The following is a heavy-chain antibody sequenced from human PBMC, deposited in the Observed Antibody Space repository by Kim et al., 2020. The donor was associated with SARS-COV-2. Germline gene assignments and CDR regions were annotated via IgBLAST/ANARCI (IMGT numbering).Heavy chain of an antibody. CDR1: GYSFTNYW. CDR3: ARLGTGNWYQGPSFDP. D-gene: IGHD6-13*01. J-gene: IGHJ5*02. V-gene: IGHV5-51*01. CDR2: IYPGDSDT. Sequence: GESLKISCKASGYSFTNYWLGWVRHMPGKGLEWMGIIYPGDSDTRYSPSFQGQVTLSADKSINTAYLQWSSLKASDSAIYYCARLGTGNWYQGPSFDPWGQGTLVTVSS.